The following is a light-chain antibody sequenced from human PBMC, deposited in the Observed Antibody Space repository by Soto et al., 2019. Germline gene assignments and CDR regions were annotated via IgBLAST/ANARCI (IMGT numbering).Light chain of an antibody. CDR3: AAWDDSLSGVV. V-gene: IGLV1-44*01. J-gene: IGLJ2*01. CDR1: SSNIGSNT. Sequence: QSVLTQPPSASGTPGQRVTISCSGSSSNIGSNTVNWYQLLPGTAPKLLIYSHNQRPSGVPDRFSGSTSGTSASLTISGLRSEDEADYYCAAWDDSLSGVVFGGGTKLTVL. CDR2: SHN.